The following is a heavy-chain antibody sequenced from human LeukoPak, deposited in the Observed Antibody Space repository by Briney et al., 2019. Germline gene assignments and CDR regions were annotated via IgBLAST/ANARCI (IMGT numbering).Heavy chain of an antibody. CDR2: IRSNSYGGTA. CDR1: GFTFGDYA. D-gene: IGHD3-22*01. CDR3: TRDAESRYYDSSGYPD. V-gene: IGHV3-49*04. J-gene: IGHJ4*02. Sequence: PGGSLRLSCIASGFTFGDYAMSWVRQAPGDGLEWVGSIRSNSYGGTADYAASVKGRFSISRDDSTSIAYLQMNSLKTEDTAVYYCTRDAESRYYDSSGYPDWGQGTLVTVSS.